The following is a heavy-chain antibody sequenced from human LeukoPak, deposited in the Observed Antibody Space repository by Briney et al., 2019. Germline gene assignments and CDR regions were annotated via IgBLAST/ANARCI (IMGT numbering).Heavy chain of an antibody. J-gene: IGHJ3*01. V-gene: IGHV3-30*18. CDR2: ISDGGTHL. Sequence: GGSLRLSCAGSGFIFRNYGMHWVRQAPGQGLEWVAVISDGGTHLYYADSVKGRFTISRDNSESTMYLQMYSLRVEDTAVYYCAKEGTRSHSQWAFDFWGQGTMVTVSS. CDR1: GFIFRNYG. D-gene: IGHD6-19*01. CDR3: AKEGTRSHSQWAFDF.